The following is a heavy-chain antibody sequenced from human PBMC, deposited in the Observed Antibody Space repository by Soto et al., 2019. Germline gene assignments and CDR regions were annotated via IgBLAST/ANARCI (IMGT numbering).Heavy chain of an antibody. CDR1: GGSISSGGHY. CDR2: IHYSGST. Sequence: PSETLSLTCTVSGGSISSGGHYWSWIRQHPGGGLEWIGYIHYSGSTNYNSSLKSRLTISVDTFKNQFSLKLTSVTDADTAVYYCARTGGGFSSGWFQFNWFDPWGQGALVTVSS. CDR3: ARTGGGFSSGWFQFNWFDP. D-gene: IGHD6-19*01. J-gene: IGHJ5*02. V-gene: IGHV4-31*03.